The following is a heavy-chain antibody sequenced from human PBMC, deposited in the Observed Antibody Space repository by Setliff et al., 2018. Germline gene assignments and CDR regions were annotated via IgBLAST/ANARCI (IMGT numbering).Heavy chain of an antibody. CDR2: INNYNFNT. CDR3: ARDSVTLGQLERRGGFRYYDMDV. D-gene: IGHD1-1*01. Sequence: ASVKVSCKASGYAFTSYYMYWVRQAPGQGLEWMGWINNYNFNTNYAQKLQGRVTMTTDTSTSTAYMELRSLISEDTAVYLCARDSVTLGQLERRGGFRYYDMDVWGQGTTVTVSS. J-gene: IGHJ6*02. CDR1: GYAFTSYY. V-gene: IGHV1-18*04.